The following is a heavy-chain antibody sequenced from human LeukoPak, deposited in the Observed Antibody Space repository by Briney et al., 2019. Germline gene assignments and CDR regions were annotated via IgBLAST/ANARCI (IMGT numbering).Heavy chain of an antibody. CDR1: GFTFSSYA. CDR2: ISGSGGVT. CDR3: AKDRVAAAGVVDAFDI. D-gene: IGHD6-13*01. J-gene: IGHJ3*02. V-gene: IGHV3-23*01. Sequence: PGGSLRLSCAASGFTFSSYAMSWVRQAPGKGLEWVSAISGSGGVTDYADSVKGRFTISRDNSKNTLYLQMNSLRVEDTAAYYCAKDRVAAAGVVDAFDIWGQGTMVTVSS.